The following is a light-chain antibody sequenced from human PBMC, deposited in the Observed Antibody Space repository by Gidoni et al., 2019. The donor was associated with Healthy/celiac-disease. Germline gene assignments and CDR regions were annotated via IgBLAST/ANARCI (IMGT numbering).Light chain of an antibody. CDR1: QSISSY. CDR3: QQCYSTPT. Sequence: DIQMTQSPSSLSASVGDRVTITCRASQSISSYLNWYQQKPGKAPKLLIYAASSLQSGVPSRFSGSGSGTEFTLTISSLQPEDFATYYCQQCYSTPTFGGGTKVEIK. CDR2: AAS. V-gene: IGKV1-39*01. J-gene: IGKJ4*01.